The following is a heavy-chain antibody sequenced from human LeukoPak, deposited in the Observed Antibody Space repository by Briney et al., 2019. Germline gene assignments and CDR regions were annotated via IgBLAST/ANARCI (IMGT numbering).Heavy chain of an antibody. J-gene: IGHJ4*02. Sequence: TGGSLRLSCAASGFTFSTFPMSWVRQAPGKGLEWVSVIYSGGSTYYADSVKGRFTISRDNSKNTLYLQMNSLRAEDTAVYYCARGATYDYVWGSYRNSIPDYFDYWGQGTLVTVSS. CDR3: ARGATYDYVWGSYRNSIPDYFDY. D-gene: IGHD3-16*02. CDR2: IYSGGST. V-gene: IGHV3-53*01. CDR1: GFTFSTFP.